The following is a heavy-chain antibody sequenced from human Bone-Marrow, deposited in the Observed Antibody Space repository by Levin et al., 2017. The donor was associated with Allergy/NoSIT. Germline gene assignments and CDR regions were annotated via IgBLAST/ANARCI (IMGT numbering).Heavy chain of an antibody. CDR2: ISYDGYSQ. CDR3: AKDRSSGSYYFGMDV. Sequence: GGSLRLSCVASGLTFSTFGMHWVRQAPGKGLEWVAVISYDGYSQNFSDSVKGRFTISRDNFKNTLHLQMNILRTEDTAEYYCAKDRSSGSYYFGMDVWGQGTTVTVSS. V-gene: IGHV3-30*18. J-gene: IGHJ6*02. CDR1: GLTFSTFG. D-gene: IGHD1-26*01.